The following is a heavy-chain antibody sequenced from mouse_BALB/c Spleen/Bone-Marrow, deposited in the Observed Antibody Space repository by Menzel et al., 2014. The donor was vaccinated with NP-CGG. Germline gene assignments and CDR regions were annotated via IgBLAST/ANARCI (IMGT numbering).Heavy chain of an antibody. Sequence: EVKLMESGGGLVKPGGSLKLSCAASGFTFSDYYMYWVRQTPEKRLEWVATISGGGSYTYYPDSVKGRFTISRDNAKNNLYLQMSSLKSEDTAMYYYARGSNYFDYWGQGTTLTVSS. J-gene: IGHJ2*01. CDR1: GFTFSDYY. CDR2: ISGGGSYT. CDR3: ARGSNYFDY. D-gene: IGHD1-1*01. V-gene: IGHV5-4*02.